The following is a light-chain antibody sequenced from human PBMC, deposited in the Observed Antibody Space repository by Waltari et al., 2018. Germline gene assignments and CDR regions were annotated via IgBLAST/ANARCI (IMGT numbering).Light chain of an antibody. J-gene: IGKJ4*01. V-gene: IGKV3-20*01. CDR1: RPVSSSF. CDR3: QHYKNFPLT. CDR2: GAS. Sequence: EIVLTQSPGTLSLSPGERAALSCRARRPVSSSFLAWYQQRHGQAPRLLIYGASTRATGIADRFSGSGSGTDFTLTITSMQPDDFATYYCQHYKNFPLTFGGGTNVEV.